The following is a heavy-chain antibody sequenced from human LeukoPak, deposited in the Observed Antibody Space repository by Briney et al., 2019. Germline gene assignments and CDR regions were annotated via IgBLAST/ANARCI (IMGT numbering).Heavy chain of an antibody. J-gene: IGHJ3*02. V-gene: IGHV4-59*01. CDR2: IYYTGST. CDR3: ARGDGSGWPPDTFDI. Sequence: SETLSLTCTVSGGSISGYYWTWVRQPPGKRLEWIGCIYYTGSTNYNPSLKSRVTISIDTSKNQFSLKLTSVTAADTAVYYCARGDGSGWPPDTFDIWGQGTMVTVSS. D-gene: IGHD6-25*01. CDR1: GGSISGYY.